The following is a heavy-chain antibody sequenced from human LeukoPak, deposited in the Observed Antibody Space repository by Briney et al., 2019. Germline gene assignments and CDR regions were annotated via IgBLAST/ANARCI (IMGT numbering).Heavy chain of an antibody. V-gene: IGHV4-59*01. CDR3: AKLLYDAFDI. CDR1: GGSISSYY. CDR2: IYYSGST. Sequence: PSETLSLTCTVSGGSISSYYWSWIRQPPGKGLEWIGYIYYSGSTNYNPSLKSRVTISVDTSKNQFSLKLSSVTAADTAVYYCAKLLYDAFDIWGQGTMVTVSS. J-gene: IGHJ3*02. D-gene: IGHD2-2*02.